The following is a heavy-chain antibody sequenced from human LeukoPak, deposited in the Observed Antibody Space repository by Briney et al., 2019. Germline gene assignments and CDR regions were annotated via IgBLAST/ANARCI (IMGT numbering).Heavy chain of an antibody. J-gene: IGHJ4*02. Sequence: ASVKVSCKASGYTLTDYYMHWVRQAPGQGFEWMGWINPNDGDTNYAQKFQGRVTMTRDTSISTAHMGVSRLRSDDTAVYYCARANFLYCSSSTCLFDYWGQGTLVTVSS. CDR3: ARANFLYCSSSTCLFDY. V-gene: IGHV1-2*02. D-gene: IGHD2-2*01. CDR2: INPNDGDT. CDR1: GYTLTDYY.